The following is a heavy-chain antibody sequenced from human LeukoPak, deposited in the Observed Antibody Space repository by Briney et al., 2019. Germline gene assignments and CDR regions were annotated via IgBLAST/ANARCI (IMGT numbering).Heavy chain of an antibody. Sequence: ASVKVSCKASGYTFTNYGISWVRQAPGQGLEWMGWISTYTGKTNCTQKVQDRVTMTRDTSTSTAYMELRSLRSDDTAVYYCARRPGRDIAALFDYWGQGTLVTVSS. J-gene: IGHJ4*02. CDR1: GYTFTNYG. CDR3: ARRPGRDIAALFDY. CDR2: ISTYTGKT. V-gene: IGHV1-18*01. D-gene: IGHD6-13*01.